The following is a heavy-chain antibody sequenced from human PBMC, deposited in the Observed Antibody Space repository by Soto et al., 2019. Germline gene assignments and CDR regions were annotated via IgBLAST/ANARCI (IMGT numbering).Heavy chain of an antibody. CDR3: ARDLVVRYYYDSSGYHYGMDV. CDR2: INWNGGST. J-gene: IGHJ6*02. CDR1: GFTFDDYG. V-gene: IGHV3-20*04. Sequence: GGSLRLSCAASGFTFDDYGMSWVRQAPGKGLEWVSGINWNGGSTGYADSVKGRFTISRDNAKNSLYLQMNSLRAEDTALYYCARDLVVRYYYDSSGYHYGMDVWGQGTTVTVSS. D-gene: IGHD3-22*01.